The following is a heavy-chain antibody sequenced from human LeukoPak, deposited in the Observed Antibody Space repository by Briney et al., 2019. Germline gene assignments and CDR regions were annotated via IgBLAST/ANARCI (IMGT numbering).Heavy chain of an antibody. CDR3: ARLLGGTTEHHGYYMDA. J-gene: IGHJ6*03. D-gene: IGHD1-7*01. CDR2: INHSGST. Sequence: SETLSLTCAVYGGSFSGYYWSWIRQPPGKGLEWIGEINHSGSTNYNPSLKSRVTISVDTSKNQFSLKLSSVTAADTAVYYCARLLGGTTEHHGYYMDAWGKGTTVTVSS. V-gene: IGHV4-34*01. CDR1: GGSFSGYY.